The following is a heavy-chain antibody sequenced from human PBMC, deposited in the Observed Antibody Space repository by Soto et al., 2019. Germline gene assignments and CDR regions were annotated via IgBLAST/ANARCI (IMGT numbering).Heavy chain of an antibody. CDR1: GGSISSGGYS. CDR3: ASEGGRGSPDWYFDL. Sequence: QLQLQESGSGLVKPSQTLSLTCAVSGGSISSGGYSWSWIRQPPGKGLEWIGYIFPSGSTYYNPSLKSRVTISVDTSKNQFSLTVNSVTAADTAVYFCASEGGRGSPDWYFDLWGRGTLVTVSS. CDR2: IFPSGST. V-gene: IGHV4-30-2*01. D-gene: IGHD1-26*01. J-gene: IGHJ2*01.